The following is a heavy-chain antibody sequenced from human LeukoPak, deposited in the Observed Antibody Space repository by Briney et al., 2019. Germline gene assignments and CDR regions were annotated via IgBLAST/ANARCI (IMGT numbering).Heavy chain of an antibody. D-gene: IGHD6-6*01. Sequence: GGSLRLSCAVSGFTFSSYWMSWVRQAPGKGLEWVANIKQDGSEKYYVDSVKGRFTISRDNAKNSLYLQMNSLRAEDTAVYYCARGEYKFDYWGQGTLVTVSS. CDR1: GFTFSSYW. J-gene: IGHJ4*02. V-gene: IGHV3-7*01. CDR3: ARGEYKFDY. CDR2: IKQDGSEK.